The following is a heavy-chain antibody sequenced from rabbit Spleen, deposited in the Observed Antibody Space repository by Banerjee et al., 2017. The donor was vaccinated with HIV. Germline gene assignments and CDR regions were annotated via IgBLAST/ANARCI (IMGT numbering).Heavy chain of an antibody. CDR1: GFSFSSNYD. J-gene: IGHJ6*01. V-gene: IGHV1S45*01. CDR2: IYTGNGKT. CDR3: ARDTSSSFSSYGMDL. Sequence: QQQLEESGGGLVKPGGTLTLTCTASGFSFSSNYDMCWVRQAPGKGLEWIGCIYTGNGKTYYAGWAKGRFTISKASSTTVTLQMTSLTAADTATYFCARDTSSSFSSYGMDLWGPGTLVTVS. D-gene: IGHD1-1*01.